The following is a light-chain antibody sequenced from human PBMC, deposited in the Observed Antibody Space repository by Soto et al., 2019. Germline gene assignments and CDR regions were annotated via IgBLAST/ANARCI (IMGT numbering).Light chain of an antibody. CDR3: QSYDSTLSARYV. J-gene: IGLJ1*01. CDR1: SSNIGAGYD. V-gene: IGLV1-40*01. Sequence: QSVLTQPPSVSGAPGQRVTISCTGSSSNIGAGYDVHWYQQRPGAAPKLLISANINRPSGVPDRFSGSKSGTSASLAITGLQADDEGDYYCQSYDSTLSARYVFGTGTKAT. CDR2: ANI.